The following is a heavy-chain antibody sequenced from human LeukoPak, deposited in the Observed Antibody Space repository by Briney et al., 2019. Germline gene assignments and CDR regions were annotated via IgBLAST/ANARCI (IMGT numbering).Heavy chain of an antibody. CDR2: ISDSGSSDI. D-gene: IGHD3-10*01. CDR1: GFTFSTHS. CDR3: ASVDYGSGVDY. Sequence: GGSLRLSCAASGFTFSTHSMNWVRQAPGKGLEWVSFISDSGSSDIYYADSVKGRFTISRDNAKNSLYLQMNSLRAEDTAVYYCASVDYGSGVDYWGQGTLVTVSS. V-gene: IGHV3-21*06. J-gene: IGHJ4*02.